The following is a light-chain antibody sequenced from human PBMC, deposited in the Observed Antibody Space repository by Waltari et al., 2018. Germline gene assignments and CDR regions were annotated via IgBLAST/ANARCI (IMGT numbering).Light chain of an antibody. CDR2: EVN. V-gene: IGLV2-8*01. CDR1: SSDVGGYQY. CDR3: NSYADTNKLV. J-gene: IGLJ3*02. Sequence: QSALTQPPSASGSPGQSVTISCTGTSSDVGGYQYVSWYQQHPGKAPRLMIYEVNKRPSGVPDRFSGSKSGNTASLTVSGLQAEDEADYYCNSYADTNKLVFGRGTKLTVL.